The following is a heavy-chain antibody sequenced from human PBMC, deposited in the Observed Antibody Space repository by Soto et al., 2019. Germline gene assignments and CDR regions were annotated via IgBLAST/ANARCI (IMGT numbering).Heavy chain of an antibody. Sequence: GSLRLSCSASGFTFSIYDMHLVLQGTGKGLEWVSAIGTTGDTYYAGSVKGRFTISRENAKNSLYLQMNSLRAGDTAIYFCARAIGPTLFDYWGQGTLVTVSS. D-gene: IGHD3-22*01. CDR1: GFTFSIYD. V-gene: IGHV3-13*04. J-gene: IGHJ4*02. CDR3: ARAIGPTLFDY. CDR2: IGTTGDT.